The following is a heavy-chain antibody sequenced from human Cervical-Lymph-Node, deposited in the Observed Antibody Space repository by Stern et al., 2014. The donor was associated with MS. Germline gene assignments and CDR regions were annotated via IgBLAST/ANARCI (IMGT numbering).Heavy chain of an antibody. CDR2: ISSGGIYI. V-gene: IGHV3-21*01. D-gene: IGHD4/OR15-4a*01. CDR3: ASGRGDNYRYFFDY. J-gene: IGHJ4*02. CDR1: GFTFSSYS. Sequence: EVQLVQSGGGLVKPGGSLRLSCAASGFTFSSYSMHWVRQAPGKGLEWVSSISSGGIYIYNAGSLKSRFTISRDSAKNSLYLQMNSLRAEDTAMYYCASGRGDNYRYFFDYWGQGTLVTVSS.